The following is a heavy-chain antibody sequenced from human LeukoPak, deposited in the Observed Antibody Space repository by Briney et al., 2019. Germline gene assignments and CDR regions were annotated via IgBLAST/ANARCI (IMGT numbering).Heavy chain of an antibody. Sequence: SGGSLRLSCAASGFTFSDYYMSWIRQAPGKGLEWVSYISSSGSTIYYADSVKGRFTISRDNAENSLYLQMNSLRAEDTAVYYCARETPYYYDSSGHLDYWGQGTLVTVSS. J-gene: IGHJ4*02. D-gene: IGHD3-22*01. CDR3: ARETPYYYDSSGHLDY. V-gene: IGHV3-11*04. CDR1: GFTFSDYY. CDR2: ISSSGSTI.